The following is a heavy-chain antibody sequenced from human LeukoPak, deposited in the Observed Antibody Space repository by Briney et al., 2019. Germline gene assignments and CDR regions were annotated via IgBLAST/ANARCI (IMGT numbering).Heavy chain of an antibody. CDR3: AKGGPEASAGLSWFDP. J-gene: IGHJ5*02. Sequence: SETLSLTCTVSGGSISGYYWSWLRQPPGKGVEWIGFIHYTGSTHYNPSLKSRVTISIDTSNNQLALRLTSVTAADTAVYYCAKGGPEASAGLSWFDPWGQGTLVTVSS. CDR2: IHYTGST. CDR1: GGSISGYY. D-gene: IGHD1-14*01. V-gene: IGHV4-59*01.